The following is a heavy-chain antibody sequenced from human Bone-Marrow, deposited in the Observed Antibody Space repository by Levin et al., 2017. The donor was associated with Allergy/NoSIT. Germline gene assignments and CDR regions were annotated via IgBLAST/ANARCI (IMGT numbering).Heavy chain of an antibody. CDR2: ISGSGGST. D-gene: IGHD2-15*01. J-gene: IGHJ4*02. CDR3: AKPAANGSGGYFDY. V-gene: IGHV3-23*01. Sequence: GESLKISCAASGFTFSSYAMSWVRQAPGKGLEWVSAISGSGGSTYYADSVKGRFTISRDNSKNTPYLQMNSLRAEDTAVYYCAKPAANGSGGYFDYWGQGTLVTVSS. CDR1: GFTFSSYA.